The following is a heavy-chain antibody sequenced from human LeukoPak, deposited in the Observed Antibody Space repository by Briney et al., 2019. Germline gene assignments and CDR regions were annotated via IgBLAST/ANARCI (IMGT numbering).Heavy chain of an antibody. V-gene: IGHV4-34*01. CDR3: ARGNPTITMAWGNALDI. CDR1: GMSFNFYS. J-gene: IGHJ3*02. D-gene: IGHD3-10*01. CDR2: SNPSGDT. Sequence: SETLSLTCGVSGMSFNFYSWTWIRQPPGKGLEWIGESNPSGDTNYSPSLKSRATISVDTSKNQFSLKLNSVTAADTAVYYCARGNPTITMAWGNALDIWGRGTMVTVSS.